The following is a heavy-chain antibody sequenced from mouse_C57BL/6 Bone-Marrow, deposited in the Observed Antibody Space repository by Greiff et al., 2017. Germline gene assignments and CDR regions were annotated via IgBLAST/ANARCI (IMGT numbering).Heavy chain of an antibody. CDR3: ASSISYGSMFAY. Sequence: VQLQQSGPELVKPGASVKISCKASGYSFTGYYMNWVKQSTEKSLEWIGEINPSTGGTTSNQKFKAKATLTVAKSSSTAYMQRKSLTSEDSAVYYCASSISYGSMFAYWGQGTLVTVSA. V-gene: IGHV1-42*01. J-gene: IGHJ3*01. CDR1: GYSFTGYY. CDR2: INPSTGGT. D-gene: IGHD1-1*01.